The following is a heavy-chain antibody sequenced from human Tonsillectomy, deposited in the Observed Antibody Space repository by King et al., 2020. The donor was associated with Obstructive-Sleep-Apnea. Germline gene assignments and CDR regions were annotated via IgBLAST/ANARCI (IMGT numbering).Heavy chain of an antibody. CDR2: IYYSGRT. V-gene: IGHV4-39*01. Sequence: QLQESGPGLVKPSETLSLTCTVSGASISTNYYWGWIRQPPGKGLEWIGTIYYSGRTYYNPSLKSRVTISVVTSKNQFSLNLSSLTAADTAVYYCARQDPPRRGFGDPPRRGFGESVFLNYWGRGTLVTVSS. J-gene: IGHJ4*02. CDR3: ARQDPPRRGFGDPPRRGFGESVFLNY. CDR1: GASISTNYY. D-gene: IGHD3-10*01.